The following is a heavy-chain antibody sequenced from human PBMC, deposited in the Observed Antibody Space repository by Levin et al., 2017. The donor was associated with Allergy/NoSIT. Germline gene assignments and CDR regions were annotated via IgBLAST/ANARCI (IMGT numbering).Heavy chain of an antibody. CDR1: GYSISSGYY. CDR2: IYHSGST. J-gene: IGHJ5*02. V-gene: IGHV4-38-2*01. CDR3: ARGVCSSTSCDQFKWFDP. Sequence: PGGSLRLSCAVSGYSISSGYYWGWIRQPPGKGLEWIGSIYHSGSTYYNPSLKSRVTISVDTSKNQFSLKLSSVTAADTAVYYCARGVCSSTSCDQFKWFDPWGQGTLVTVSS. D-gene: IGHD2-2*01.